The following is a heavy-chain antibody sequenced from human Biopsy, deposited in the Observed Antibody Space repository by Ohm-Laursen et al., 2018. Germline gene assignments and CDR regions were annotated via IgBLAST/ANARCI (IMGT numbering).Heavy chain of an antibody. CDR2: ISETSSHI. Sequence: SLRLSCVASGFSVSSYDMNWVRQAPGKGLEWISYISETSSHIYDADSVRGRFTVARDIAKNSLYLQLNSLRVEDTAVYYCARDSSRRAREGGMDVWGQGTTVTVSS. V-gene: IGHV3-21*01. D-gene: IGHD6-6*01. CDR1: GFSVSSYD. CDR3: ARDSSRRAREGGMDV. J-gene: IGHJ6*02.